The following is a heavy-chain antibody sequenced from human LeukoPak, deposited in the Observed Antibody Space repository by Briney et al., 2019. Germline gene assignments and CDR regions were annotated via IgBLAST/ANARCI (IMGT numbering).Heavy chain of an antibody. V-gene: IGHV3-21*01. J-gene: IGHJ3*02. CDR2: TSSSSSYI. CDR3: VRDHHRRLYDSQARDTFDI. D-gene: IGHD3-22*01. Sequence: GGSLRLSCTASGFTFNSYSMNWVRQAPGKGLEWVSSTSSSSSYIYYADSVKGRFTISRDNAKNSLYLQMNSLRAEDTAVYYCVRDHHRRLYDSQARDTFDIWGQGTMVTVPS. CDR1: GFTFNSYS.